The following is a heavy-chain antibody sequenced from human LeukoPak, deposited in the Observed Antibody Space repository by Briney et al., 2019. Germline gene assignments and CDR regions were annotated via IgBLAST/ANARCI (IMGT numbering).Heavy chain of an antibody. J-gene: IGHJ5*02. CDR2: IYYSGAT. CDR1: GGTLSRYY. Sequence: SETLSLTCTVSGGTLSRYYWSWVRQPPGKGLEWIGYIYYSGATNYNPSLKSRVTISEDTSKNHFPLKLSSVTAADTAVYYCARGFSPGLRFDPWGQGTLVTVSS. D-gene: IGHD5-12*01. CDR3: ARGFSPGLRFDP. V-gene: IGHV4-59*01.